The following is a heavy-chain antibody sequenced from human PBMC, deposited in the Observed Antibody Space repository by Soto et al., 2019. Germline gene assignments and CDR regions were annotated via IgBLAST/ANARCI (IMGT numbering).Heavy chain of an antibody. CDR2: FXGXXXKX. V-gene: IGHV3-23*01. Sequence: GGSLRLSCAASGFTFSAYDMSWVRQAPGRGLXGVXXFXGXXXKXXXADFLKGHFIISRDNSKSPPYLKMNSLRVEDTAIYYCASDPRGPDYWGQGSRVTASS. D-gene: IGHD2-21*01. J-gene: IGHJ4*02. CDR3: ASDPRGPDY. CDR1: GFTFSAYD.